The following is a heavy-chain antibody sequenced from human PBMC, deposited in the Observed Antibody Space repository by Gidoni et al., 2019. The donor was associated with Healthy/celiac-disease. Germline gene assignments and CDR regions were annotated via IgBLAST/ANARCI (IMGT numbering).Heavy chain of an antibody. CDR2: ISYDGSNK. V-gene: IGHV3-30*18. D-gene: IGHD6-6*01. CDR1: GFTFSRYG. Sequence: QVQLVESGGGVVQPGRSLRLSCAASGFTFSRYGMHWVRQAPGKGLGWVAVISYDGSNKYYADSVKGRFTISRDNSKNTLYLQMNSLRAEDTAVYYCAKDLIAARSIFPLDYWGQGTLVTVSS. CDR3: AKDLIAARSIFPLDY. J-gene: IGHJ4*02.